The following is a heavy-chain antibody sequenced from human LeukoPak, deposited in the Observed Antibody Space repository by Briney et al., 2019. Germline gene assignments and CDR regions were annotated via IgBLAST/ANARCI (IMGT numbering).Heavy chain of an antibody. CDR3: ARAYSSGWFDFDY. CDR2: MNPNSGNT. D-gene: IGHD6-19*01. J-gene: IGHJ4*02. Sequence: ASVKVSCKASGYTFTSYDINWVRQATGQGLEWMGWMNPNSGNTGYTQKFQGRVTITRNNSISTAYMDLSSLTSDDTAVYYSARAYSSGWFDFDYWGQGTLVTVSS. CDR1: GYTFTSYD. V-gene: IGHV1-8*03.